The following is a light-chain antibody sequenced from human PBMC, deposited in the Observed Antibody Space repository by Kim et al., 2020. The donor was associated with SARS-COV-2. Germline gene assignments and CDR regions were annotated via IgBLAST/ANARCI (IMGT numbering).Light chain of an antibody. Sequence: SYELTQPPSVSVSPGQAARITCSGDALPRHYAYWYQQRSGQAPVLVIYEDKKRPSGMPERISGSSSGTMATLTISGAQVEDEADYYCYSTDGSGNHRVFGGGTQLTVL. V-gene: IGLV3-10*01. CDR2: EDK. CDR3: YSTDGSGNHRV. CDR1: ALPRHY. J-gene: IGLJ2*01.